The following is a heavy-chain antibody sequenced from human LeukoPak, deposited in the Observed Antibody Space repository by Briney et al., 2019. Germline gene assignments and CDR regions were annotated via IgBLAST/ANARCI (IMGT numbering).Heavy chain of an antibody. J-gene: IGHJ4*02. CDR3: ANGSPYSHPSPGPIDY. Sequence: GGSLRLSCAASGFTFSSYAMSWVRQAPGKGLEWVSAISGSGGSTYYADSVKGRFTISRDNSKNTLYLQMNSLRAEDTAVYYCANGSPYSHPSPGPIDYWGQGTLVTVSS. CDR1: GFTFSSYA. V-gene: IGHV3-23*01. D-gene: IGHD6-13*01. CDR2: ISGSGGST.